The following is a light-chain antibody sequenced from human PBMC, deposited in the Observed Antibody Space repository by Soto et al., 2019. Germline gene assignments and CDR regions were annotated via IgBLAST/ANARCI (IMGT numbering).Light chain of an antibody. Sequence: QSALTQPASVSGSPGQSIAVSCTGITSDVGGYNYVSWYQQHPGKAPKLMIYDVSDRPSGVSNRFSGSKSGNTASLTISGLQTEDEAVYYCSSYTISNTSEVLFGGGTKVTVL. CDR2: DVS. CDR3: SSYTISNTSEVL. V-gene: IGLV2-14*01. CDR1: TSDVGGYNY. J-gene: IGLJ2*01.